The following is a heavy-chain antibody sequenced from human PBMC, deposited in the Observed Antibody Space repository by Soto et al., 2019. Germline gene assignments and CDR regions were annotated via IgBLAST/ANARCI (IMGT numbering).Heavy chain of an antibody. D-gene: IGHD4-17*01. J-gene: IGHJ4*02. Sequence: GGSLRLSCTASGFNFGDYAMHWVRQAPGKGLQWLAVISYDGNNKYYADSVEGRFTISRDNSKNTVYLQMNSLRLEDTAVYYCARGPSYSDSYFDHWGQGTLVTVSS. CDR2: ISYDGNNK. V-gene: IGHV3-30*03. CDR3: ARGPSYSDSYFDH. CDR1: GFNFGDYA.